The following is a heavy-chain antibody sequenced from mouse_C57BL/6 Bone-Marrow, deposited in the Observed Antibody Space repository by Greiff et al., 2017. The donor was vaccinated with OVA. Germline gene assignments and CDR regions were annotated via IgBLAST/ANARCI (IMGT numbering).Heavy chain of an antibody. J-gene: IGHJ2*01. V-gene: IGHV5-9*01. CDR2: ISGGGGNT. CDR3: ARRYIGYFDY. CDR1: GFTFSSYT. D-gene: IGHD2-14*01. Sequence: EVQGVESGGGLVKPGGSLKLSCAASGFTFSSYTMSWVRQTPEKRLEWVATISGGGGNTYYPDSVKGRFTISRDNAKNTLYLQMSSLRSEDTALYYCARRYIGYFDYWGQGTTLTVSS.